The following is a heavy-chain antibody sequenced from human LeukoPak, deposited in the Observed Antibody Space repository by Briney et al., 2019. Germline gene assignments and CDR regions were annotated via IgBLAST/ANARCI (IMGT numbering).Heavy chain of an antibody. V-gene: IGHV4-34*01. CDR1: GGSFSGYY. D-gene: IGHD3-22*01. Sequence: PSETLSLTCAVYGGSFSGYYWSWIRQPPGKGLEWIGEINHSGSTNYNPSLKSRVTISVDTSKNQFSLKLSSVTAADTAVYYCARVRSHPGGNYYDSSGAIDYWGQGTLVTVSS. CDR3: ARVRSHPGGNYYDSSGAIDY. J-gene: IGHJ4*02. CDR2: INHSGST.